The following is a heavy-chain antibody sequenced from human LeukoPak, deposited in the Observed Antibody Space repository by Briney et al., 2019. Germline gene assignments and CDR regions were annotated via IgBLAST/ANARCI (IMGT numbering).Heavy chain of an antibody. CDR1: GGTFSSYA. V-gene: IGHV1-69*05. CDR2: IIPIFGTA. D-gene: IGHD2-15*01. J-gene: IGHJ5*02. Sequence: ASVKVSCKASGGTFSSYAISWVRQAPGQGLELMGGIIPIFGTANYAQKFQGRVTITTDESTSTAYMELSSLRSEDTAVYYCARCSGGSCYSRSVGDNWFDPWGQGTLVTVSS. CDR3: ARCSGGSCYSRSVGDNWFDP.